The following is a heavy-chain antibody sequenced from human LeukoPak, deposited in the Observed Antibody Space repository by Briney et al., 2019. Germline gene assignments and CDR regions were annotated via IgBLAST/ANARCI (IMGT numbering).Heavy chain of an antibody. CDR1: GGSISSSSYY. D-gene: IGHD6-13*01. V-gene: IGHV4-39*07. CDR3: ARDLAAGPPYYYYYMDV. J-gene: IGHJ6*03. Sequence: SQTLSLTCTVSGGSISSSSYYWGWIRQPPGKGLEWIGSIYYSGSTYYNPSLKSRVTISVDTSKNQFSLKLSSVTAADTAVYYCARDLAAGPPYYYYYMDVWGKGTTVTVSS. CDR2: IYYSGST.